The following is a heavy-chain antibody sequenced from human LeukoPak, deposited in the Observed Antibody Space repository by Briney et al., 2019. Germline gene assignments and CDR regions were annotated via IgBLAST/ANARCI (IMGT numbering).Heavy chain of an antibody. CDR3: AKARLSTGWAYNDY. Sequence: GASVKVSCKASGGTFSSYAISWVRQAPGQGLEWMGGIIPIFGTANYAQKFQGRVTITTDESTSTAYMELSSLRSEDTAVYYCAKARLSTGWAYNDYWGQGTPDTVSS. CDR1: GGTFSSYA. J-gene: IGHJ4*02. V-gene: IGHV1-69*05. CDR2: IIPIFGTA. D-gene: IGHD6-19*01.